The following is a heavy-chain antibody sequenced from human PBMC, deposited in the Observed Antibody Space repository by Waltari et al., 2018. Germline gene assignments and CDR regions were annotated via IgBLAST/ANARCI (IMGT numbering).Heavy chain of an antibody. Sequence: EVQLVESGGGLVKPGGSLRLSCVASGLTFSDAWMTWVRQAPGKGLEWVGRMKSLVDGGKRDYAAPVKGRFTISRDDSKDTLYLQMNSLKSEDTAVYYCTKDVPLTGGTNSAHWGQGTLVTVSS. CDR1: GLTFSDAW. V-gene: IGHV3-15*01. CDR2: MKSLVDGGKR. J-gene: IGHJ4*02. CDR3: TKDVPLTGGTNSAH. D-gene: IGHD1-26*01.